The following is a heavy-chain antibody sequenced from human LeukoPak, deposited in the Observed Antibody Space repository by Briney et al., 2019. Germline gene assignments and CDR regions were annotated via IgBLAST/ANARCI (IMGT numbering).Heavy chain of an antibody. D-gene: IGHD1-7*01. Sequence: SETLSLTCAVYGGSFSGYYWSWIRQPPGEGLEWIGEINHSGSTNYNPSLKSRVTISVDTSKNQFSLKLSSVTAADTAVYYCARGNYYAWLDPWGQGTLVTVSS. V-gene: IGHV4-34*01. CDR3: ARGNYYAWLDP. CDR1: GGSFSGYY. J-gene: IGHJ5*02. CDR2: INHSGST.